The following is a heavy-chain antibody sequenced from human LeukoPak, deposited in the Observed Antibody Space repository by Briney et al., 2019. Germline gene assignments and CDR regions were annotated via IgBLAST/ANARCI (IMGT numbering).Heavy chain of an antibody. CDR2: IYPGYSDT. Sequence: GESLKISWKGSGYTFTNYWISWVRQMPGKGLEGVGIIYPGYSDTSQRPSFQDQVTISADKSISTAYLHWSSLRASDTAIYYCARRLLTTWHAAYDIWGQGTLVTVSS. D-gene: IGHD2/OR15-2a*01. J-gene: IGHJ3*02. V-gene: IGHV5-51*01. CDR1: GYTFTNYW. CDR3: ARRLLTTWHAAYDI.